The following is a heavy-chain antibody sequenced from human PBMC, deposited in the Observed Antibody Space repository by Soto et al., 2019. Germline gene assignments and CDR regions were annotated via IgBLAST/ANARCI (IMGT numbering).Heavy chain of an antibody. V-gene: IGHV3-64*01. J-gene: IGHJ4*02. CDR3: ARAASSTWYLAY. D-gene: IGHD6-13*01. Sequence: PGGLQRHWNTASELNIGNLAMRCIRKEKGKGLEYVSALTNNGGTTYYASSVKGRFTISRDNSKNTLYLQMGSLRAEDMAVYYCARAASSTWYLAYWGQGTLVTVSS. CDR1: ELNIGNLA. CDR2: LTNNGGTT.